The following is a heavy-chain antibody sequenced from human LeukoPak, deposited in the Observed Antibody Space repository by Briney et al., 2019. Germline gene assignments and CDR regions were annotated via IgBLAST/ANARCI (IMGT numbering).Heavy chain of an antibody. D-gene: IGHD6-19*01. V-gene: IGHV1-2*02. CDR2: INPNSGGT. CDR1: GYTFTGYY. CDR3: ARVPSSGWVYFDY. J-gene: IGHJ4*02. Sequence: ASVKVSCKASGYTFTGYYMRWVRQAPGQGLEWMGWINPNSGGTNYAQKFQGRVTMTRDTSISTAYMELSRLRSDDTAVYYCARVPSSGWVYFDYWGQGTLVTVSS.